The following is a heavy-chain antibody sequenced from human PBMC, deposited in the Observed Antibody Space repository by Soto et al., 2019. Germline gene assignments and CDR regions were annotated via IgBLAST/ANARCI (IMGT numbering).Heavy chain of an antibody. CDR2: ISNSGSTI. V-gene: IGHV3-11*01. CDR3: ASRAPYYFDY. Sequence: GGSLRLSCAASGFTFSDYYMSWVRQAPGKWLEWVSYISNSGSTIYYADSVKGRFSISRDNAKNSLYLQMNSLRAEDTAVYYCASRAPYYFDYWGQGALVTVSS. D-gene: IGHD3-10*01. J-gene: IGHJ4*02. CDR1: GFTFSDYY.